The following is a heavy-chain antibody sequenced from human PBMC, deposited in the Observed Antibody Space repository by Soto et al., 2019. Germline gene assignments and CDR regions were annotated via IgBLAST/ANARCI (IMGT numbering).Heavy chain of an antibody. CDR2: IYYSGST. V-gene: IGHV4-39*01. Sequence: SETLSLTCTVSGGSISSSSYYWGWIRQPPGKGLEWIGSIYYSGSTYYNPSLKSRVTISVDTSKNQFSLKLSSVTAADTAVYYCARQQSGAAAGKDGDWFDPWGQGTLVTVSS. CDR1: GGSISSSSYY. CDR3: ARQQSGAAAGKDGDWFDP. D-gene: IGHD6-13*01. J-gene: IGHJ5*02.